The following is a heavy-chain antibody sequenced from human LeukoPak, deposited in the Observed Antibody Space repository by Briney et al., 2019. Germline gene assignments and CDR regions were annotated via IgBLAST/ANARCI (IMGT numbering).Heavy chain of an antibody. J-gene: IGHJ4*02. CDR3: ARDRSSSGWYYFDY. D-gene: IGHD6-19*01. Sequence: SETLSLTCTVSGGSISSSSYYWGWIRQPPGKGLEWIGYIYYSGSTNYNPSLKSRVTISVDTSKNQFSLKLSSVTAADTAVYYCARDRSSSGWYYFDYWGQGTLVTVSS. CDR1: GGSISSSSYY. CDR2: IYYSGST. V-gene: IGHV4-61*01.